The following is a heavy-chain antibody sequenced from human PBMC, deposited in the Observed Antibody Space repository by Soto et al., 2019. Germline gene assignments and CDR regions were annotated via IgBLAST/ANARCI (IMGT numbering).Heavy chain of an antibody. CDR2: ISAYNGNT. CDR1: GYTFTSYG. CDR3: AREQRWIQFDAFAI. V-gene: IGHV1-18*04. Sequence: SVKVSCKASGYTFTSYGISWVRQAPGQGLEWMGWISAYNGNTNYAQKLQGRVTMTTDTSTSTAYMELRSLRSDDTAVYYCAREQRWIQFDAFAIWAQGTMVTVS. D-gene: IGHD5-18*01. J-gene: IGHJ3*02.